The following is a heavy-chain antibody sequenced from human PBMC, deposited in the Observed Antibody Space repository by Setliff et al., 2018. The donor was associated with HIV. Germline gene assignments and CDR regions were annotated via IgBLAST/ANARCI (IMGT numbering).Heavy chain of an antibody. V-gene: IGHV3-21*01. J-gene: IGHJ4*02. Sequence: PGGSLRLSCAASGFTFSSYSMNWVRQAPGKGLECVSSISSSSSYIYYADSAKGRFTISRDNAKNSLYLQMSSLRAEDTATYYCAKIGGTFRYIDCWGQGTLVTVSS. CDR2: ISSSSSYI. CDR1: GFTFSSYS. D-gene: IGHD1-1*01. CDR3: AKIGGTFRYIDC.